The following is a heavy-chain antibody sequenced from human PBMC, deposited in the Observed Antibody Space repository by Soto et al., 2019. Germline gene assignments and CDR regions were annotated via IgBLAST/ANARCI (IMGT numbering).Heavy chain of an antibody. D-gene: IGHD2-21*02. V-gene: IGHV4-34*01. J-gene: IGHJ5*02. Sequence: SETVSLTCAVYGASLSDNYCNWLRQPPGKGLEWIGEINHSGNTNYNPSLRSRVTISIDTSKNQLSLNLRSVSAADTAVYYCARGRGDFDAWGQGT. CDR2: INHSGNT. CDR3: ARGRGDFDA. CDR1: GASLSDNY.